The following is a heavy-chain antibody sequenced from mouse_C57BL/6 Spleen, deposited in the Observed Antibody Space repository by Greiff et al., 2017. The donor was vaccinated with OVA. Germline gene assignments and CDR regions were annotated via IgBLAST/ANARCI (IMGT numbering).Heavy chain of an antibody. CDR1: GFTFTDYY. V-gene: IGHV7-3*01. J-gene: IGHJ4*01. CDR2: IRNKANGYTT. D-gene: IGHD1-1*01. CDR3: ARFNYVSYYYAMDY. Sequence: EVMLVESGGGLVQPGGSLSLSCAASGFTFTDYYMSWVRQPPGKALEWLGFIRNKANGYTTEYSASVKGRFTISRDNSQSILYLQMNALRAEDSATYYRARFNYVSYYYAMDYWGQGTSVTVSS.